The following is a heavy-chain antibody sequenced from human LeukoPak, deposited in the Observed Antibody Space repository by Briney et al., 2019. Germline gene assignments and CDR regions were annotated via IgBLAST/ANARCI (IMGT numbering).Heavy chain of an antibody. V-gene: IGHV4-39*07. D-gene: IGHD3-10*01. CDR2: IYYSGST. J-gene: IGHJ4*02. CDR3: ARDLSITLIRGVTFDY. Sequence: SETLSLTCAVSGGSISSSSYYWGWIRQPPGKGLEWIESIYYSGSTYYNPSLKSRVTISVDTSKNQFSLKLSSATAADTAVYYCARDLSITLIRGVTFDYWGQGALVTVSS. CDR1: GGSISSSSYY.